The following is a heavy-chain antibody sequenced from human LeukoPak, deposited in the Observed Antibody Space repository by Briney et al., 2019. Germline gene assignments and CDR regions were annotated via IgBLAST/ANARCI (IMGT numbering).Heavy chain of an antibody. CDR2: VYYTGAT. D-gene: IGHD5-18*01. J-gene: IGHJ4*02. Sequence: PSETLSLTCTVSGGSISSYYWSRIRLPPGKGLEWIGYVYYTGATYYNPSLKSRVTISLDTSKNQFSLKLSSVTAADAAVYYSARAGYSYGTGYYFDFWGQGALVTVSS. V-gene: IGHV4-59*01. CDR3: ARAGYSYGTGYYFDF. CDR1: GGSISSYY.